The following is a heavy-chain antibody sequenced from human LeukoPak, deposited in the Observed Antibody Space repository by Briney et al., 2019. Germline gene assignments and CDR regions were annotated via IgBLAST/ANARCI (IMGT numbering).Heavy chain of an antibody. V-gene: IGHV4-61*02. CDR3: ARAPRGRILDY. D-gene: IGHD2/OR15-2a*01. J-gene: IGHJ4*02. CDR1: GGSISSGSYY. CDR2: IYTSGST. Sequence: SETLSLTCTVSGGSISSGSYYWSWIRQPAGKGLEWIGRIYTSGSTNYNPSLKSRVTISVDTSKNQFSLKLSSVTAADTAVYYCARAPRGRILDYWGQGTLVTVSS.